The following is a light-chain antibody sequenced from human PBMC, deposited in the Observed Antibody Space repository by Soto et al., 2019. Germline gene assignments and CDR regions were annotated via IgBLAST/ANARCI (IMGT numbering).Light chain of an antibody. Sequence: EIVMTQSPATLSVSPGETATLSCRASQSVRYNLAWYQQKPGQGPRLLIYGAFTRATGIPARFSGSGSGTEFTLTISSLQSEHFALYYCQQYKNWPPLTFGGGTKVEIK. CDR3: QQYKNWPPLT. CDR1: QSVRYN. J-gene: IGKJ4*01. CDR2: GAF. V-gene: IGKV3-15*01.